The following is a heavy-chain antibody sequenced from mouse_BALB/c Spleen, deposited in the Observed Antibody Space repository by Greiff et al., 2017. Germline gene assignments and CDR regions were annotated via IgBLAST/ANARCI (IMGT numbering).Heavy chain of an antibody. CDR1: GYTFTDYN. D-gene: IGHD2-3*01. Sequence: EVQLQQSGPELVKPGALVKISCKASGYTFTDYNMHWVKQSHGKSLEWIGYIYPYNGGTGYNQKFKSKATLTVDNSSSTAYMELRSLTSEDSAVYYCARDDGYSHYAMDYWGQGTSVTVSS. V-gene: IGHV1S29*02. CDR2: IYPYNGGT. CDR3: ARDDGYSHYAMDY. J-gene: IGHJ4*01.